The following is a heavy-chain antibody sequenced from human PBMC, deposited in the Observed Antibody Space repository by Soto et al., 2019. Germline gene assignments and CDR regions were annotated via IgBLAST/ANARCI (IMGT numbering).Heavy chain of an antibody. Sequence: GSGPTLVNPTQTLTLTCTFSGFSLSTSGVGVGWIRQPPGKALEWLALIYWNDDKRYSPSLKSRLTITKDTSKNQVVLTLTNMDPIDTATYYCARDDGSSWSVDYWGQGTLVTVSS. CDR1: GFSLSTSGVG. V-gene: IGHV2-5*01. CDR3: ARDDGSSWSVDY. D-gene: IGHD6-13*01. CDR2: IYWNDDK. J-gene: IGHJ4*02.